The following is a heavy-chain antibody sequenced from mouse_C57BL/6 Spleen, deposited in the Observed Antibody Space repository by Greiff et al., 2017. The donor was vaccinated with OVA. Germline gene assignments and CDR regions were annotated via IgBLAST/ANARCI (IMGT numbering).Heavy chain of an antibody. CDR3: ARGYDGYYLFDY. V-gene: IGHV3-6*01. CDR1: GYSITSGYY. Sequence: EVHLVESGPGLVKPSQSLSLTCSVTGYSITSGYYWNWIRQFPGNKLEWMGYISYDGSTNYNPSLKNRISITRDTSKNQFFLKLNSVTTEDAATYYCARGYDGYYLFDYWGQGTTLTVSS. CDR2: ISYDGST. J-gene: IGHJ2*01. D-gene: IGHD2-3*01.